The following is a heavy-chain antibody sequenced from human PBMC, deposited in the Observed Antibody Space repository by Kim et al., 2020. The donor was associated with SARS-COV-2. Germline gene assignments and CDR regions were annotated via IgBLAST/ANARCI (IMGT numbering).Heavy chain of an antibody. CDR3: ARDLTGTTEYFYYYAMDV. D-gene: IGHD1-7*01. Sequence: GGSLRLSCAASMVTFSTHTMNWVRQAPGQGLEWVSAISSSGYYTYYADSVKGRFTISRDNAKKSLYLQMNNLKAEDTAVYYCARDLTGTTEYFYYYAMDV. CDR2: ISSSGYYT. V-gene: IGHV3-21*01. CDR1: MVTFSTHT. J-gene: IGHJ6*01.